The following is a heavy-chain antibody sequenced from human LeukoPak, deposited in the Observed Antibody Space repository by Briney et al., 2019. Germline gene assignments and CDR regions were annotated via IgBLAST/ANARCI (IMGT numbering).Heavy chain of an antibody. D-gene: IGHD6-19*01. CDR2: ISYDGSNK. CDR1: GFTFSSHG. V-gene: IGHV3-30*03. CDR3: ARDGPPGIAVAGTGDDAFDI. Sequence: GSLRLSCAASGFTFSSHGMHWVRQAPGKGLEWVAVISYDGSNKYYADSVKGRFTISRDNAKNSLYLQMNSLRAEDTAVYYCARDGPPGIAVAGTGDDAFDIWGQGTMVTVSS. J-gene: IGHJ3*02.